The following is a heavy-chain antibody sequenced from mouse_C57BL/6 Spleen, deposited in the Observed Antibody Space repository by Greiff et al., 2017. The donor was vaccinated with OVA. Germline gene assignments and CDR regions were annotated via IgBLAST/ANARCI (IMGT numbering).Heavy chain of an antibody. CDR1: GFTFSSYG. V-gene: IGHV5-6*01. CDR3: APLEGDAMDY. Sequence: EVQLVESGGDLVKPGGSLKLSCAASGFTFSSYGMSWVRQTPDKRLEWVATISSGGSYTYYPDSVKGRFTISRDNAKNTLYLQMSSLKSEDTAMYYCAPLEGDAMDYWGQGTSVTVSS. J-gene: IGHJ4*01. CDR2: ISSGGSYT.